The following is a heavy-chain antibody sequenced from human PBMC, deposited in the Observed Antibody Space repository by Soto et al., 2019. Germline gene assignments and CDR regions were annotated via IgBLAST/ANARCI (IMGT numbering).Heavy chain of an antibody. D-gene: IGHD3-9*01. CDR3: ARDQGILTGYHNPLI. CDR1: GYTFTSYG. J-gene: IGHJ3*02. CDR2: ISAYNGNT. Sequence: ASVKVSCKASGYTFTSYGISWVRQAPGQGLEWMGWISAYNGNTNYAQKLQGRVTMTTDTSTSTAYMELRSLRSDDTAVYYCARDQGILTGYHNPLIWGQGTMVTVSS. V-gene: IGHV1-18*01.